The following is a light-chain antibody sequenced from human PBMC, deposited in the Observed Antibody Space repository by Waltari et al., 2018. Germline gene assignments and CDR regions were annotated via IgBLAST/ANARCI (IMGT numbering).Light chain of an antibody. CDR3: TLYMGSGVL. CDR1: SGSVSTSNY. CDR2: STN. V-gene: IGLV8-61*01. J-gene: IGLJ2*01. Sequence: TVVTQEPSLSVSPGGTVTLTCGLSSGSVSTSNYPSWYQQTPGQAPRMLIYSTNPRPSGVPDRFSGSILGNKAALTITGAQADDESDYYCTLYMGSGVLFGGGTRLTVL.